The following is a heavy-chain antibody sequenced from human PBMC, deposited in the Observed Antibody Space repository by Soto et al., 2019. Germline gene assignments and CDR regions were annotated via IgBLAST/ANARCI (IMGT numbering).Heavy chain of an antibody. CDR1: GGTFSRYA. CDR2: IIPIFGTA. CDR3: ARDREDIVVVPAAD. J-gene: IGHJ4*02. D-gene: IGHD2-2*01. Sequence: QVQLVQSGAEVKKPGSSVKVSCKASGGTFSRYAISWVRQAPGQGLQWMGGIIPIFGTANYAQKFQHRVTITADEFTSTAYMELSSLRSEDTAVYYCARDREDIVVVPAADWGQGTLVTVSS. V-gene: IGHV1-69*01.